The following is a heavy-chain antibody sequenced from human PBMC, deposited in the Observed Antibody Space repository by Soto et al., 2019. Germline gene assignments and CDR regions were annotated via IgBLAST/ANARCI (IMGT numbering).Heavy chain of an antibody. J-gene: IGHJ5*02. CDR2: ISGSGGST. CDR3: ANPPAAAARGTNRFDP. Sequence: ESGGGLVQPGGSLRLSCAASGFTFSSYAMSWVRQAPGKGLEWVSAISGSGGSTYYADSVKGRFTISRDNSKNTLYLQMNSLRAEDTAVYYCANPPAAAARGTNRFDPWGQGTLVTVSS. CDR1: GFTFSSYA. V-gene: IGHV3-23*01. D-gene: IGHD6-13*01.